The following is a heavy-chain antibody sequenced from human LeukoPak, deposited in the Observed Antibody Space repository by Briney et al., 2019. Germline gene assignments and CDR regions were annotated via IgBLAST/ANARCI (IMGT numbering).Heavy chain of an antibody. V-gene: IGHV1-69*13. J-gene: IGHJ6*02. CDR3: ASSYYYDSTETLLDDCYGMDV. CDR2: IIPIFGTA. D-gene: IGHD3-22*01. Sequence: SVKVSCKASGGTFSSYAISWVRQAPGQGLEWMGGIIPIFGTANYAQKFQGRVTITADESTSTAYMELSSLRSEDTAVYYCASSYYYDSTETLLDDCYGMDVWGQGTTVAVSS. CDR1: GGTFSSYA.